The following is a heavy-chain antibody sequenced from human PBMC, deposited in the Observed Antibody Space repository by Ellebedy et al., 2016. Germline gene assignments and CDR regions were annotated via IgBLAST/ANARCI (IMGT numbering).Heavy chain of an antibody. V-gene: IGHV3-11*04. CDR1: GFTFSDYY. CDR3: ARERLGGHYGMDV. J-gene: IGHJ6*02. D-gene: IGHD4-23*01. Sequence: GESLKISXTASGFTFSDYYMSWIRQAPGKGLEWVSHISISGNTIYYTDSVKGRFTISRDNSKNTLYLQMNSLRAEDTAVYYCARERLGGHYGMDVWGQGTTVTVSS. CDR2: ISISGNTI.